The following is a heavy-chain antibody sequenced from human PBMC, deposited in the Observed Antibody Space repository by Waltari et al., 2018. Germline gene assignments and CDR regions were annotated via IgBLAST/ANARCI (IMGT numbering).Heavy chain of an antibody. CDR3: ARRQEGNPRVCPFDI. J-gene: IGHJ3*02. Sequence: EVQLVQSGGEMKKPGESLKISCTASGYRFDSYWIGWVRQMPGKGLEWVGSINPGDSEPAYGPSFKGQVTISAAKSSSVAYLQGGSLQATDGGKYFCARRQEGNPRVCPFDIWAKGLWSPSLQ. CDR1: GYRFDSYW. D-gene: IGHD3-16*01. CDR2: INPGDSEP. V-gene: IGHV5-51*01.